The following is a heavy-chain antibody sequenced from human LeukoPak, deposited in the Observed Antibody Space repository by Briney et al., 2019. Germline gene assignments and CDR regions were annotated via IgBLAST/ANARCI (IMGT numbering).Heavy chain of an antibody. CDR2: ISSSGSTI. V-gene: IGHV3-48*03. J-gene: IGHJ4*02. Sequence: GGSLRLSCAASGFTFSSYEMNWVRQAPGKGLEWVSYISSSGSTIYYADSVKGRFTISRDNAKNSLYLQMNSLRAEDTAVYYCAGGADSGYSSDNWGQGTLVSVSS. D-gene: IGHD3-9*01. CDR1: GFTFSSYE. CDR3: AGGADSGYSSDN.